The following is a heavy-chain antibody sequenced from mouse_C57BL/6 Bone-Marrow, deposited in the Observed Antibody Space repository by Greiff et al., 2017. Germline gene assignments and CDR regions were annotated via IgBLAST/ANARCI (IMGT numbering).Heavy chain of an antibody. CDR3: ARMCYWYFDV. CDR2: ISDGGSYT. CDR1: GFTFSSYA. V-gene: IGHV5-4*03. Sequence: EVKVAESGGGLVKPGGSLKLSCAASGFTFSSYAMSWVRQTPEKRLEWVATISDGGSYTYYPDNVKGRFTLSRDNAKNNLYLQMSHLKSEDTAMYYCARMCYWYFDVWGTGTTVTVSS. J-gene: IGHJ1*03.